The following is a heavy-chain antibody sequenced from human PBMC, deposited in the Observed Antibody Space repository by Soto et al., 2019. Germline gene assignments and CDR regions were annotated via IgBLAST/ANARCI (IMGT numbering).Heavy chain of an antibody. V-gene: IGHV3-23*01. D-gene: IGHD2-15*01. CDR2: ISGSGDST. CDR1: GLTFSSYA. J-gene: IGHJ4*02. CDR3: EKDASGSSSVDY. Sequence: EVQLLESGGGLVQPGGSLRLSCAASGLTFSSYAMSWVRQAPGKGLEWVSAISGSGDSTYYADSVKGRFTISRDNSKNSLYMQMNSLRAEDAAVYYWEKDASGSSSVDYWGQGTLVTVSS.